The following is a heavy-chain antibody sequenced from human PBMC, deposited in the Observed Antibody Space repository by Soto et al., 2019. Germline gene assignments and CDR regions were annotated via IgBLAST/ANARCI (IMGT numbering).Heavy chain of an antibody. V-gene: IGHV4-31*03. D-gene: IGHD6-19*01. J-gene: IGHJ4*02. CDR1: GGSISSGGYH. CDR2: IYYSGST. Sequence: QVQLQESGPGLVKPSQTLSLTCTVSGGSISSGGYHWSWIRQHPGKGLEWIGYIYYSGSTYYNPSLKSRVTISVDTSKHQFSLKLSSVTAADTAVYYCARGWGSAVASRDFDYWGQGTLVTVS. CDR3: ARGWGSAVASRDFDY.